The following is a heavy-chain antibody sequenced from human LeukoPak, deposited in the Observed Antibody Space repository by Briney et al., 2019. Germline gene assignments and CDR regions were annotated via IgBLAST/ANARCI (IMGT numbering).Heavy chain of an antibody. CDR1: GFTFSSYG. V-gene: IGHV3-7*03. D-gene: IGHD2-15*01. J-gene: IGHJ6*02. CDR2: INHNGNVN. CDR3: ARGGSLDV. Sequence: SGGSLRLSCAASGFTFSSYGMHWVRQAPGKGLEWVASINHNGNVNYYVDSVKGRFTISRDNAKDSLYLQMSNLRAEDTAVYFCARGGSLDVWGQGATVTVSS.